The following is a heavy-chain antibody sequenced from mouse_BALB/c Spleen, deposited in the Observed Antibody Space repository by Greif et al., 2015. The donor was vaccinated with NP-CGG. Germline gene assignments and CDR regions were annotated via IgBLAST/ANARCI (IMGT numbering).Heavy chain of an antibody. D-gene: IGHD2-4*01. V-gene: IGHV14-3*02. Sequence: EVQLQQSGAELVKPGASVKLSCTASGFNIKDTYMHWVKQRPEQGLEWIGRIDPANGNTKYDPKFQGKATITADTSSNTASLQLSTLPSEDTAVYYCPHYDSRGGFAYWGQGTLVTVSA. CDR3: PHYDSRGGFAY. CDR1: GFNIKDTY. CDR2: IDPANGNT. J-gene: IGHJ3*01.